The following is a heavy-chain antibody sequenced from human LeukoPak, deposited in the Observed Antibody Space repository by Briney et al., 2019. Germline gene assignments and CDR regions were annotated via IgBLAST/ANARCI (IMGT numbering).Heavy chain of an antibody. D-gene: IGHD3-3*01. V-gene: IGHV3-53*05. CDR3: ARGFNDFWSGSQLEY. J-gene: IGHJ4*02. Sequence: GGSLRLSCAASGFTISSNSMNWVRRAPGEGLQWVSVIYSGGNTYYADSVEGRFTISRDNSKSTVYLEINSLRSEDTAIYYCARGFNDFWSGSQLEYWGQGTLVTVSS. CDR1: GFTISSNS. CDR2: IYSGGNT.